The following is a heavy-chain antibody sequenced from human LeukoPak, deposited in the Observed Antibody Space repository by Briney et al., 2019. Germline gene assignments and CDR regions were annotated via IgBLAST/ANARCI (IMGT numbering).Heavy chain of an antibody. CDR1: GGSISSGDYY. Sequence: SETLSLTCTVSGGSISSGDYYWSWIRQPPGKGLEWIGYIYYSGITYCNPSLQSRVTISVDTSMKQFSLQLSSVTAADTAVYYCARDRSGYDHLDYWGQGTLVTVSS. J-gene: IGHJ4*02. D-gene: IGHD5-12*01. CDR3: ARDRSGYDHLDY. CDR2: IYYSGIT. V-gene: IGHV4-30-4*01.